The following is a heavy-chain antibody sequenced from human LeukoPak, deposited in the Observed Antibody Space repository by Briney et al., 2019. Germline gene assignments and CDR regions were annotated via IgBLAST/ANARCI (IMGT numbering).Heavy chain of an antibody. CDR3: VKATIVGATGY. CDR2: ISSNGGST. Sequence: PGGSLRLSCSAPGFTFSSYAMHWVRQAPGKGLEYVSAISSNGGSTYYADSVKGRFTISRDNSKNTLYLQMSSLRAEDTAVYYCVKATIVGATGYWGQGTLVTVSS. CDR1: GFTFSSYA. D-gene: IGHD1-26*01. J-gene: IGHJ4*02. V-gene: IGHV3-64D*06.